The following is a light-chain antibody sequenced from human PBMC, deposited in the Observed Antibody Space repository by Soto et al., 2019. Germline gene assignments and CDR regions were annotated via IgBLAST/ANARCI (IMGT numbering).Light chain of an antibody. CDR3: LSYTSSCTYV. CDR1: SSDVGNYKY. J-gene: IGLJ1*01. CDR2: EVS. V-gene: IGLV2-14*01. Sequence: QSVLTQPASVSGSPGQSITISCTGNSSDVGNYKYVSWYQQHPGKAPKLIIYEVSNRPSGVSDRFSGSKSGNTASLTISGLQDEDETDYYCLSYTSSCTYVFGTGTKLTVL.